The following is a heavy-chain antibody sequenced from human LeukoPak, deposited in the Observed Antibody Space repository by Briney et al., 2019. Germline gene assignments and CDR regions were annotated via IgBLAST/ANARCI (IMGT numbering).Heavy chain of an antibody. J-gene: IGHJ4*02. CDR3: ARGAAGSGSYFLDY. CDR1: GGSISSSSFY. CDR2: IYYSGST. V-gene: IGHV4-39*07. D-gene: IGHD3-10*01. Sequence: PSETLSLTCTVSGGSISSSSFYWGWIRQPPGKGLEWIGSIYYSGSTYYNPSLKSRVTISVDTSKNQFSLKLSSVTAADTAVYYCARGAAGSGSYFLDYWGQGTLVTVSS.